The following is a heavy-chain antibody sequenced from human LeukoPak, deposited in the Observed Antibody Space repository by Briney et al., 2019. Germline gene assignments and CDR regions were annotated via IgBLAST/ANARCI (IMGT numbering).Heavy chain of an antibody. J-gene: IGHJ6*02. V-gene: IGHV5-51*01. CDR2: IYPGDSDT. CDR1: GYSFTSYW. CDR3: ARLPDGSGSYYYYYYYGMDV. Sequence: GESLKISCKGSGYSFTSYWIGWVRQMPGKGLEWMGIIYPGDSDTRYSPSFQGQVTISADKSISTAHLQWSSLKASDTAMYYCARLPDGSGSYYYYYYYGMDVWGQGTTVTVSS. D-gene: IGHD3-10*01.